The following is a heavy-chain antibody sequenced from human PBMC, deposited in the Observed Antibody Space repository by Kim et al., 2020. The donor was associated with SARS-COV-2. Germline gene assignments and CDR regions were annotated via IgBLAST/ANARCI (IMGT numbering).Heavy chain of an antibody. CDR1: GFTVSSNY. CDR3: AMTYNKYSGYGY. CDR2: IYSGGST. Sequence: GGSLRLSCAASGFTVSSNYMSWVRQAPGKGLEWVSVIYSGGSTYYADSVKGRFTISRDNSKNTLYLQMNSLRAEDTAVYYCAMTYNKYSGYGYWGQGTLVTVSS. V-gene: IGHV3-53*01. D-gene: IGHD5-12*01. J-gene: IGHJ4*02.